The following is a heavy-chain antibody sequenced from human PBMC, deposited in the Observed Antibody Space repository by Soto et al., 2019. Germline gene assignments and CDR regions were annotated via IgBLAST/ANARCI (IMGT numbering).Heavy chain of an antibody. CDR3: EKGGSAALIAPSGRDNWFDP. Sequence: PGGSLRLSCAASGFAFDDYVMHWVRQPPGRGLEWVSGITWNGGTIRYVDSVKGRFTISRDNAENSLYLQMNSLRPEDTAVYYCEKGGSAALIAPSGRDNWFDPWGQGTQVTVSS. J-gene: IGHJ5*02. V-gene: IGHV3-9*01. CDR2: ITWNGGTI. D-gene: IGHD6-13*01. CDR1: GFAFDDYV.